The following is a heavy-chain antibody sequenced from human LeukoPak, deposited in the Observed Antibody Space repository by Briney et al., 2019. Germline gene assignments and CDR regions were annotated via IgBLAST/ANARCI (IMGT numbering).Heavy chain of an antibody. CDR3: AKYLAPYSYGLNWFDP. CDR2: IRYDGSNK. Sequence: GGSLRLSCAASGFTFSSYGMHWVRQAPGKGLEWVAVIRYDGSNKYYADSVKGRFTISRDNSKNTLYLQMNSLRAEDTAVYYCAKYLAPYSYGLNWFDPGGQGTLVTVSA. J-gene: IGHJ5*02. V-gene: IGHV3-30*18. D-gene: IGHD5-18*01. CDR1: GFTFSSYG.